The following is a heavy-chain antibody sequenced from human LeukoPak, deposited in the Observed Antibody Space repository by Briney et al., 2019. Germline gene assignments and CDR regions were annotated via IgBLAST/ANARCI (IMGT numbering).Heavy chain of an antibody. Sequence: SETLSLTCTASGGSISNYFWTWIRQPPGKGLEWIGYIYYSGITNYDPSLKSRVTISVDTSKNQFSLKLTSVTAADTAVYYCARDIPLHSNNWYGNWFDPWGQGTLVTVSS. CDR2: IYYSGIT. D-gene: IGHD6-13*01. CDR1: GGSISNYF. V-gene: IGHV4-59*01. J-gene: IGHJ5*02. CDR3: ARDIPLHSNNWYGNWFDP.